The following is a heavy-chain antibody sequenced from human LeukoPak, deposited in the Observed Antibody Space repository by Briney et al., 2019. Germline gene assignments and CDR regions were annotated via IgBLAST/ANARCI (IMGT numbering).Heavy chain of an antibody. CDR2: IYHSGST. V-gene: IGHV4-38-2*02. CDR1: GYSISSGYY. Sequence: SETLSLTCTVSGYSISSGYYWGWIRQPPGKGLEWIGSIYHSGSTYYNPSLKSRVTISVDTSMNQFSLKLSSVTAADTAVYYCARAGYYYDSSGLFDYWGQGTLVTVSS. D-gene: IGHD3-22*01. CDR3: ARAGYYYDSSGLFDY. J-gene: IGHJ4*02.